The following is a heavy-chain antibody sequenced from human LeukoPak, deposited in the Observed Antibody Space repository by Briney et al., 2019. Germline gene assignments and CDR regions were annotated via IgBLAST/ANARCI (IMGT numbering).Heavy chain of an antibody. CDR2: INPNSSGT. CDR3: ASSEGYSGYDLADY. Sequence: ASVKVSCKASGYTFTSYDINWVRQAPGQGLEWMGWINPNSSGTNYAQKFQDRVTMTRDTSISTAYMELSRLRSDDTAVYYCASSEGYSGYDLADYWGQGTLVTVSS. V-gene: IGHV1-2*02. J-gene: IGHJ4*02. D-gene: IGHD5-12*01. CDR1: GYTFTSYD.